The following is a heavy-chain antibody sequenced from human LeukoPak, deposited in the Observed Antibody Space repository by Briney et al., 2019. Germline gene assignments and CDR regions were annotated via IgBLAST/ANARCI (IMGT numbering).Heavy chain of an antibody. J-gene: IGHJ4*02. Sequence: GGSLRLSCAASGFTFSSYWMSWVRQAPGKGLEWVSSISSSSSYIYYADSVKGRFTISRDNAKNSLYLQMNSLRAEDTAVYYCATEGDYYDSSGYLRVDYWSQGTLVTVSS. CDR1: GFTFSSYW. CDR3: ATEGDYYDSSGYLRVDY. V-gene: IGHV3-21*01. CDR2: ISSSSSYI. D-gene: IGHD3-22*01.